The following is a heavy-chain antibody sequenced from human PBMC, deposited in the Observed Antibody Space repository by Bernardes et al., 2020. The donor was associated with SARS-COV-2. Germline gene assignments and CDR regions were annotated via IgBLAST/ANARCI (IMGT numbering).Heavy chain of an antibody. CDR1: GGAFMGYS. J-gene: IGHJ4*02. D-gene: IGHD3-3*01. CDR2: INRSGNT. V-gene: IGHV4-34*01. Sequence: SETLSLTCAVYGGAFMGYSWTWIRQPPGKGLEWIGEINRSGNTNYNPSLKSRVTISVDTSKNQFSLRLYSVTGADTAVYYCARGSLQFLFTQRYFFDHWGQGPLVTVSS. CDR3: ARGSLQFLFTQRYFFDH.